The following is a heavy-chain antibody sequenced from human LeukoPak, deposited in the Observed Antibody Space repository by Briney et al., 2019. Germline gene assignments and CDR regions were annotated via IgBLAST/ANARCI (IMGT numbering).Heavy chain of an antibody. V-gene: IGHV3-9*01. D-gene: IGHD6-13*01. J-gene: IGHJ4*02. Sequence: GGSLRLSCAASGFTFDDYAMHWVRQAPGKGLEWVSGISWNSGSIGYAVSVKGRFTISRDNAKNSLYLQMNSLRAEDTAVYYCARDQPDSSSWYITSRGFDYWGQGTLVTVSS. CDR1: GFTFDDYA. CDR2: ISWNSGSI. CDR3: ARDQPDSSSWYITSRGFDY.